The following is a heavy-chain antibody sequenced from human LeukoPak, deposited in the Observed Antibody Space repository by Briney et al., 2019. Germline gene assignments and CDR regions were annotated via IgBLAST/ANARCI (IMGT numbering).Heavy chain of an antibody. CDR3: ARAGYSSTFLYDY. CDR1: GGTFSSYA. D-gene: IGHD6-19*01. J-gene: IGHJ4*02. Sequence: SVKVSCKASGGTFSSYAISWVRQAPGQGLEWMGRIIPILGIANYAQKFQGRVTITADKSTSTAYMELSSLRSEDTAVYYCARAGYSSTFLYDYWGQGTLVTVSP. V-gene: IGHV1-69*04. CDR2: IIPILGIA.